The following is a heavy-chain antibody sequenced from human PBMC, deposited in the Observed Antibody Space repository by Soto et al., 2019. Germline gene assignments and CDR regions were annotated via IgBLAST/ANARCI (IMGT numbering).Heavy chain of an antibody. CDR2: IYYSGST. J-gene: IGHJ4*02. V-gene: IGHV4-59*01. CDR1: GGSISPYY. D-gene: IGHD4-17*01. CDR3: VRVGGYYGDYPNFDY. Sequence: PSETLSLTGTVPGGSISPYYWSWIRQPPGKGLEWSGYIYYSGSTKYNPSLKSRVTISVDTTNTQFSLRLRSVTAAATAVYYCVRVGGYYGDYPNFDYWGQGTLVTVSS.